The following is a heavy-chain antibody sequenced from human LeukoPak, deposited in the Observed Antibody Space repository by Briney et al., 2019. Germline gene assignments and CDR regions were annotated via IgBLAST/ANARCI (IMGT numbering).Heavy chain of an antibody. V-gene: IGHV4-59*13. D-gene: IGHD3-22*01. Sequence: SETLSLTCTVSGGSISSYLWSWIRQPPGKGLECIGYIYSSGSTNYNPSLKSRVTISVDTSKNQFSLKLSSVTAADTAVYYCARARNYYDSSGFYYEGDAFDIWGQGTMVTVSS. CDR2: IYSSGST. J-gene: IGHJ3*02. CDR1: GGSISSYL. CDR3: ARARNYYDSSGFYYEGDAFDI.